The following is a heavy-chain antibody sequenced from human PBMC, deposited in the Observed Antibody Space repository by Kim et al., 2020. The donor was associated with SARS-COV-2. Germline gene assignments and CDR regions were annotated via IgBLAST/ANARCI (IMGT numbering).Heavy chain of an antibody. Sequence: GGSLRLSCAASLFTFNNYAMFWVRQAPGKGLEWVAVISFDGRNNYYANSVKGRFSISRDNSKNTLYLQMNSLRTEDTAIYYCARDDAGRELVAGKWFDP. CDR2: ISFDGRNN. J-gene: IGHJ5*02. V-gene: IGHV3-30-3*01. D-gene: IGHD3-10*01. CDR1: LFTFNNYA. CDR3: ARDDAGRELVAGKWFDP.